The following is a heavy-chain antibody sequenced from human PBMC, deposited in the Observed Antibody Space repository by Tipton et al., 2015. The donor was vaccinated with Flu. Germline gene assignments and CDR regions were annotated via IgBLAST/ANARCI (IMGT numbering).Heavy chain of an antibody. V-gene: IGHV3-49*03. Sequence: RSLRLSCSGSGFTFAFFGVSWFRQAPGKGLEWVGFIRSKPYGGTADYAASVTDRFTISRDDSTNSAYLQMSTLKTEDTALYYCVRTRISASGVDALDFWGQGTMVTVSS. CDR2: IRSKPYGGTA. CDR1: GFTFAFFG. D-gene: IGHD6-13*01. J-gene: IGHJ3*01. CDR3: VRTRISASGVDALDF.